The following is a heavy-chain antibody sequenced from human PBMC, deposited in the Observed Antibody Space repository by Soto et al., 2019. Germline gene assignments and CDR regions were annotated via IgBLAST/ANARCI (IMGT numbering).Heavy chain of an antibody. J-gene: IGHJ4*02. Sequence: EVQLVESGGGLVKPGGSLRLSCAASGFTFTRYSMNWVRQAPGKGLEWVSSISSTTNYIYYGESMKGRFTISSDNAKNSLDLEMNSLRAEDTAVYYCARESEDLTSNFDYWGQGTLVTVSS. CDR2: ISSTTNYI. CDR1: GFTFTRYS. CDR3: ARESEDLTSNFDY. V-gene: IGHV3-21*06.